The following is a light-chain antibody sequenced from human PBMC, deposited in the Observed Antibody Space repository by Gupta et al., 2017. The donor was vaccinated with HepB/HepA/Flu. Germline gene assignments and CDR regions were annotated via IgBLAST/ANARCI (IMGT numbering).Light chain of an antibody. Sequence: QSALTQPASVSGSPGQSTTISCTGTSSDVGSYDRVSWYQQDPGKAPKLMIYDVNKRPSGVSNRFSGSKSGNTASLTISGLQAEDEADYYCCSDAGSHYSWVFGGGTTLTVL. V-gene: IGLV2-23*02. CDR1: SSDVGSYDR. CDR2: DVN. J-gene: IGLJ3*02. CDR3: CSDAGSHYSWV.